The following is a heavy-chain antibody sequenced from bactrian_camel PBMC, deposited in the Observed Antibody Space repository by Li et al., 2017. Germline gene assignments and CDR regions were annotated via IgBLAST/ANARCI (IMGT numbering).Heavy chain of an antibody. Sequence: VQLVESGGGLVQPGGSLRFSCEASGFTVSAYAMSWVRQAPGKGPEWISVIHRGGTITYYADSVKGRFTISKDNDKNTLYLQMNSLKVEDTAMYYCAADGSRSWYGGSCLKETPYKYWGQGTQVTVS. CDR3: AADGSRSWYGGSCLKETPYKY. CDR2: IHRGGTIT. V-gene: IGHV3S31*01. J-gene: IGHJ4*01. CDR1: GFTVSAYA. D-gene: IGHD6*01.